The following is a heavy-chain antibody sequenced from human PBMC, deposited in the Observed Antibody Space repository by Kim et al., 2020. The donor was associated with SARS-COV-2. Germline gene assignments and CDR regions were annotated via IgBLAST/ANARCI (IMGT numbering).Heavy chain of an antibody. CDR3: ASLDSAQVPGVF. J-gene: IGHJ4*02. D-gene: IGHD3-10*01. V-gene: IGHV3-7*03. Sequence: YYADSVKDRFTMSRDNAKNSLYLEMNSLRAEDTAIYYCASLDSAQVPGVFWGQGTLVTVSS.